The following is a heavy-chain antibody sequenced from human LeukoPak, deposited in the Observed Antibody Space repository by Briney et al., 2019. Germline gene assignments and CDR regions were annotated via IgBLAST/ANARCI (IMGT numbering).Heavy chain of an antibody. Sequence: GASVKVSCKASGYTFTGYYMHWVRQAPGQGLEWMGWINPNSGGTNYAQKFQGRVTMTRDTSISTAYMELSRLRSDDTAVYYCARDHFGSGGSCLNWGQGTLVTVSS. CDR1: GYTFTGYY. J-gene: IGHJ4*02. CDR3: ARDHFGSGGSCLN. D-gene: IGHD2-15*01. CDR2: INPNSGGT. V-gene: IGHV1-2*02.